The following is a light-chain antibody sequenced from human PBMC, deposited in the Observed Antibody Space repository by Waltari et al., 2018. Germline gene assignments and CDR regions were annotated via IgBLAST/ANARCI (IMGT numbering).Light chain of an antibody. CDR3: AAWDDSLNGPV. V-gene: IGLV1-44*01. CDR1: SSNIGDNT. J-gene: IGLJ1*01. CDR2: GTR. Sequence: QSVLTQPPSASGTPGQSLIISCSGSSSNIGDNTVTWSQQVPGTAPKLLIYGTRERPSGVSNRLSGSKSGTSASLAISALQPEDEADYYCAAWDDSLNGPVFGTGTKVTVL.